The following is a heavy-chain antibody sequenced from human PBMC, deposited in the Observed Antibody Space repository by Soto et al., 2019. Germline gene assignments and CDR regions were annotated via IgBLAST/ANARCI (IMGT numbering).Heavy chain of an antibody. CDR1: GGTFSSYP. J-gene: IGHJ4*02. CDR3: AMIDYSSGSDY. Sequence: QVQLVQSGAEVKKTGSSVKVSCKASGGTFSSYPLSWVRQAPGQGLEWMGGIIPIFGTTKYAQKFQGRVTIIAEESTTTAYMELSSLRSEDTAVYYCAMIDYSSGSDYWGQGTLVTVSS. D-gene: IGHD6-19*01. V-gene: IGHV1-69*01. CDR2: IIPIFGTT.